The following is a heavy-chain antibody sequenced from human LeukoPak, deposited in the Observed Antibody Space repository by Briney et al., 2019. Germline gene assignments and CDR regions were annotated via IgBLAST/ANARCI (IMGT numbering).Heavy chain of an antibody. CDR2: TSSSGSTI. V-gene: IGHV3-11*01. J-gene: IGHJ4*02. Sequence: GGSLRLSCAASGFTFSDYYMSWIRQAPGKGLEWVSYTSSSGSTIYYADSVKGRFTISRDNAKNSLYLQMNSLRAEDTAVYYCARSWVYYYDSSGYWAHWGQGTLVTVSS. CDR1: GFTFSDYY. D-gene: IGHD3-22*01. CDR3: ARSWVYYYDSSGYWAH.